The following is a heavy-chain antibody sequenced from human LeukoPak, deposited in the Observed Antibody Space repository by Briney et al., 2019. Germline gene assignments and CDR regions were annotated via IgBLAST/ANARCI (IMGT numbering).Heavy chain of an antibody. Sequence: SETLSLTCTVSGGSISSYYWSWIRQPPGKGLEWIGYIYYSGSTYYNPSLKSRVTISVDTSKNQFSLKLSSVTAADTAVYYCARDRSGDIQDWGQGTLVTVSS. CDR3: ARDRSGDIQD. V-gene: IGHV4-59*12. CDR1: GGSISSYY. J-gene: IGHJ4*02. D-gene: IGHD3-9*01. CDR2: IYYSGST.